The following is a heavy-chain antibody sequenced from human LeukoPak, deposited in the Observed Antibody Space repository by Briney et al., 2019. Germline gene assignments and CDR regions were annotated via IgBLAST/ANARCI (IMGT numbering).Heavy chain of an antibody. D-gene: IGHD3-22*01. V-gene: IGHV3-21*01. Sequence: GGSLRLSCAASGFKFSSYSMKWVRQAPGKGLEWASFISSSSSYIYYADSLKGRFTISRDDSKSTLYLQMNSLRAEDTAVYYCARVFGDSSGFRNAFDIWGQGTMVTVSS. J-gene: IGHJ3*02. CDR1: GFKFSSYS. CDR2: ISSSSSYI. CDR3: ARVFGDSSGFRNAFDI.